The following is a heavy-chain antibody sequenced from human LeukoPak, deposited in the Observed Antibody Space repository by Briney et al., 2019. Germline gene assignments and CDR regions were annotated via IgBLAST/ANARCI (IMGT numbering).Heavy chain of an antibody. V-gene: IGHV7-4-1*02. Sequence: ASVKVSCKASGYTFNRYAMNWLRQAPGQGLEYMGWVNTNTGNPTYAQGFTGRFVFSSDSSVSTAYLQITSLKADDSAIYFCASCNDSSGYFAYWGQGTLVTVSS. CDR1: GYTFNRYA. CDR3: ASCNDSSGYFAY. CDR2: VNTNTGNP. J-gene: IGHJ4*02. D-gene: IGHD3-22*01.